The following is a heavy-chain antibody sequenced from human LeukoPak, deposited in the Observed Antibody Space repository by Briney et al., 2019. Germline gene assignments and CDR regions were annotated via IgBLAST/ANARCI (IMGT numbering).Heavy chain of an antibody. Sequence: GASVKVSCKASGYTFTGYYMHWVRQAPGQGLEWMGWINPNSGGTNYAQKFQGRVTMTRDTSINTAYMELSRLRSDDTAMYYCARAPYYYDSQNDFDYWGQGTLVTVSS. J-gene: IGHJ4*02. CDR3: ARAPYYYDSQNDFDY. CDR2: INPNSGGT. V-gene: IGHV1-2*02. CDR1: GYTFTGYY. D-gene: IGHD3-22*01.